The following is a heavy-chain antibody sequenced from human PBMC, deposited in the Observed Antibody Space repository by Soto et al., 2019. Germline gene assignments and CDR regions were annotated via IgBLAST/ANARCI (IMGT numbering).Heavy chain of an antibody. CDR3: VRDKSPYSSGWHNRHFDY. Sequence: QVQLVESGGGVVQPGRSLRLSCAASGFTFSSYAMHWVRQAPGKGLEWVAVISYDGSNKYYADSVKGRFTISRDNSKKRYLQMNSLRAEDTAVYYCVRDKSPYSSGWHNRHFDYWGQGTLVTVSS. J-gene: IGHJ4*02. V-gene: IGHV3-30-3*01. CDR1: GFTFSSYA. CDR2: ISYDGSNK. D-gene: IGHD6-19*01.